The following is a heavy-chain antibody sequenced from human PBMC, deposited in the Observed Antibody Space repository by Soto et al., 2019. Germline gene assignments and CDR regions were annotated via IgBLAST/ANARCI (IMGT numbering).Heavy chain of an antibody. CDR3: TRDAYDY. V-gene: IGHV3-7*01. CDR1: GFSLRNYW. CDR2: IKQDGSDK. D-gene: IGHD2-21*01. J-gene: IGHJ4*02. Sequence: EVQLVESGAGLVQPGGSLRLSCAASGFSLRNYWMSWVRQAPGKGLEWVANIKQDGSDKYYVDSVKGRFTISRDNAKNSLYLQMNSLRAEDTALYYCTRDAYDYWGQGTLVTVSS.